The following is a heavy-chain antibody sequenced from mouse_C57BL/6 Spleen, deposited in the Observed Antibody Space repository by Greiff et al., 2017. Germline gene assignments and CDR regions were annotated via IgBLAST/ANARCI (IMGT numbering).Heavy chain of an antibody. CDR1: GFSLTSYG. CDR2: IWSGGST. D-gene: IGHD2-3*01. J-gene: IGHJ1*03. Sequence: VQVVESGPGLVQPSQSLSITCTVSGFSLTSYGVHWVRQSPGKGLEWLGVIWSGGSTDYNAAFISRLSISKDNSKSQVFFKMNSLQADDTAIYYCARNDGYYDWYFDVWGTGTTVTVSS. V-gene: IGHV2-2*01. CDR3: ARNDGYYDWYFDV.